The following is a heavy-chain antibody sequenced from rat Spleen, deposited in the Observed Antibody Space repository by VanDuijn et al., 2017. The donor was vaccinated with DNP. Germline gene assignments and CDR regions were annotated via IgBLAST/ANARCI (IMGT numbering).Heavy chain of an antibody. CDR2: IIPSGGST. CDR3: ATDPGATRG. V-gene: IGHV5-19*01. J-gene: IGHJ2*01. D-gene: IGHD1-11*01. Sequence: EVQLVESGGGLVQPGRSLKLSCAASGFTFSNYGMHWIRQAPTKGLEWVASIIPSGGSTYYRDSVKGRFTISRDNAKSTLYLQMDSLRSEDTATYYCATDPGATRGWGQGVMVTVSS. CDR1: GFTFSNYG.